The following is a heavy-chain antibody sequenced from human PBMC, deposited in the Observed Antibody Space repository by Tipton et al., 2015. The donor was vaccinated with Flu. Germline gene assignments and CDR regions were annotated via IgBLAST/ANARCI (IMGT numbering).Heavy chain of an antibody. CDR1: GASISSESYY. J-gene: IGHJ4*02. CDR3: ARGATRRPFSGYDYTGY. D-gene: IGHD5-12*01. Sequence: TLSLTCTVSGASISSESYYWGWIRQPPGKGLEWIGNIYHSGSTNYNPSLKSRVTISLDKSKNQFSLNLSSVTAADTAVYYCARGATRRPFSGYDYTGYWGQGTLVTVSS. V-gene: IGHV4-39*07. CDR2: IYHSGST.